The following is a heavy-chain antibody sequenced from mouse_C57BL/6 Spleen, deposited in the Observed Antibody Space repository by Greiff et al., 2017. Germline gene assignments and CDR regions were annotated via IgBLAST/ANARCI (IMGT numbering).Heavy chain of an antibody. J-gene: IGHJ1*03. Sequence: VKLQESGAELARPGASVKMSCKASGYTFTSYTMHWVKQRPGQGLEWIGYINPSSGYTKYNQKFKDKATLTADKSSSTAYMQLSSLTSEDSAVYYCARGPSITTVVDWYFDVWGTGTTVTVSS. CDR2: INPSSGYT. D-gene: IGHD1-1*01. V-gene: IGHV1-4*01. CDR3: ARGPSITTVVDWYFDV. CDR1: GYTFTSYT.